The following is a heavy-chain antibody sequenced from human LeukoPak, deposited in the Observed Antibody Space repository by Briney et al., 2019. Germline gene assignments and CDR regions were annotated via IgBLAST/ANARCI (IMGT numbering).Heavy chain of an antibody. D-gene: IGHD3-22*01. V-gene: IGHV4-34*01. CDR3: SRARGDSSGYYTNDKAPYYYYYMDV. CDR2: INHSGST. Sequence: SETLSLTCAVYGGSFSGYYWSWIRQPPGKGLEWIGEINHSGSTNYNPSLKSRVTISVDTSKNQFSLKLSSVTAPDTAVYYCSRARGDSSGYYTNDKAPYYYYYMDVWGKGTTVTGSS. CDR1: GGSFSGYY. J-gene: IGHJ6*03.